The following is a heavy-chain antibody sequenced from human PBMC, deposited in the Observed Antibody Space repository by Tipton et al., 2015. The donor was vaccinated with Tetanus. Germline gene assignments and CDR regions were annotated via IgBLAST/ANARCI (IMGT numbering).Heavy chain of an antibody. Sequence: QSGPEVKKPGESLKISCKGSGYSFTSYWIGWVRQMPGKGLEWMGIIYPGDSDTRYSPSFQGQVTISADKSISTAYLQWSSLKASDTAMYYCAREPGYSSGWYEGDGYWGQGTLVTVSS. CDR3: AREPGYSSGWYEGDGY. CDR2: IYPGDSDT. D-gene: IGHD6-19*01. V-gene: IGHV5-51*01. CDR1: GYSFTSYW. J-gene: IGHJ4*02.